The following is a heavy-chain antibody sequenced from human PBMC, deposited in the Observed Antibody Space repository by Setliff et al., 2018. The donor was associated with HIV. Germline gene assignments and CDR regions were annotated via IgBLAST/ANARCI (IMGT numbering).Heavy chain of an antibody. CDR2: INHNGNI. CDR3: ARGSLYYGLGSHYLRSWFDH. J-gene: IGHJ5*02. V-gene: IGHV4-34*01. D-gene: IGHD3-10*01. Sequence: SETLSLTCAVYGGSFSDNYWSWSRQPPGKGLDWIAEINHNGNINYNPSLKSRVTISMDSSKKQFSLKLSSVTAADTAVYYCARGSLYYGLGSHYLRSWFDHWGQGTLVTVSS. CDR1: GGSFSDNY.